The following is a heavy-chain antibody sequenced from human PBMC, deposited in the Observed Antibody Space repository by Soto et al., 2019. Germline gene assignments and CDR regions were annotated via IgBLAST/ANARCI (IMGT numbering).Heavy chain of an antibody. CDR2: IYNSGST. D-gene: IGHD6-13*01. V-gene: IGHV4-59*08. Sequence: PSETLSLSCMVSVGSISSYYWSGIRQPPGKGLEWIAYIYNSGSTNYNPSLKSRVTISVDTSKNQFSLKLSSVTAADTAVYYCTRGSTGYSSSWYRYWGQGTLVTVSS. CDR1: VGSISSYY. J-gene: IGHJ4*02. CDR3: TRGSTGYSSSWYRY.